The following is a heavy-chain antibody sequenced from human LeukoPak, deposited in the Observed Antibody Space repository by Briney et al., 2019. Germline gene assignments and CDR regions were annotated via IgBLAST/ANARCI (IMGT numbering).Heavy chain of an antibody. D-gene: IGHD3-10*01. V-gene: IGHV3-53*01. Sequence: GGSLRLSCAVSGFTVRDNYLNWVRQTPGGGLECVSVLYSGGAAYYADSVKGRFTISRDTSKNTLSLQMNSLRVEDTALYYCARGTFSPQGSYYGHWGQGTRVTVSS. CDR1: GFTVRDNY. J-gene: IGHJ4*02. CDR2: LYSGGAA. CDR3: ARGTFSPQGSYYGH.